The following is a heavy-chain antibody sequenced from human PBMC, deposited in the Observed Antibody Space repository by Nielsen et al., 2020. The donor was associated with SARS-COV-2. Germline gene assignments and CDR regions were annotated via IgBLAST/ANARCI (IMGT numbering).Heavy chain of an antibody. D-gene: IGHD3-16*02. V-gene: IGHV4-34*01. J-gene: IGHJ4*02. CDR2: IYHSGNT. CDR3: ARRTTFGGVIEIDY. CDR1: GGSFSGYY. Sequence: SETLSLTCAVYGGSFSGYYWSWVRQPPGKGLEWIGEIYHSGNTNYNPSLKSRVTISVDKSKNQFSLQLSSVTAADTAVYYCARRTTFGGVIEIDYWGQGTLVTVSS.